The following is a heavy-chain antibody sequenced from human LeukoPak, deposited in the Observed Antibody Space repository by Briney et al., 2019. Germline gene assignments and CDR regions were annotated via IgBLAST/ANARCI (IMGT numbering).Heavy chain of an antibody. CDR1: GFTFGAYG. J-gene: IGHJ1*01. V-gene: IGHV3-30*02. Sequence: GGSLRLSCVASGFTFGAYGMHWVRQAPGKGLEWVAFIRFDGNTEKYADSVEGRFTVSRDNAKNTLYLQMDTLRPEDTALYYCANGGGYFLHWGQGTLVTVAS. D-gene: IGHD3-16*01. CDR3: ANGGGYFLH. CDR2: IRFDGNTE.